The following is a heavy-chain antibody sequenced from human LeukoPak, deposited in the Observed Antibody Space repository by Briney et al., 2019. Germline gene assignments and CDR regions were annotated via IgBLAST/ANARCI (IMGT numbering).Heavy chain of an antibody. J-gene: IGHJ4*02. Sequence: ASVKVSCKASGYTFTGYYMHWVRQAPGQGLEWMGWISAYNGNTNYAQKLQGRVTMTTDTSTSTAYMELRSLRSDDTAVYYCARDRFAYYYGSGSYLDYWGQGTLVTVSS. CDR1: GYTFTGYY. CDR3: ARDRFAYYYGSGSYLDY. V-gene: IGHV1-18*04. CDR2: ISAYNGNT. D-gene: IGHD3-10*01.